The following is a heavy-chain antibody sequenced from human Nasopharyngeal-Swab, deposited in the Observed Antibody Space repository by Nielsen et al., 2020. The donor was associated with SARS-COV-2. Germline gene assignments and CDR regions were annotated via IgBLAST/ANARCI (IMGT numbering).Heavy chain of an antibody. CDR2: TYYRCKWLN. Sequence: SQTPSLTRDISGDSVSSNIVTWNWIRQSPSRGLEWLGRTYYRCKWLNDFAPSVKSRMTINADISKNQFSLHLNSVTPEDTAMYYCAGDPYYSIGWTKNGFDIWGQGTMVTVSS. CDR1: GDSVSSNIVT. D-gene: IGHD6-19*01. CDR3: AGDPYYSIGWTKNGFDI. J-gene: IGHJ3*02. V-gene: IGHV6-1*01.